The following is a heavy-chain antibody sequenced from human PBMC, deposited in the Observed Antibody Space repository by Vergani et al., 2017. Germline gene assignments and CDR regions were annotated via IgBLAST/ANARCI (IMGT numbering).Heavy chain of an antibody. D-gene: IGHD2-2*02. Sequence: QVQLQESGPGVVKPSETLSLTCTVSGGSISSSSYYWGWIRQPPGKGLEWIGSIYYSGSTYYNPSLKSRVTISVDTSKNQFSLKLSSVTAADTAVYYCATIGYRRWGYYFDYWGQGILVTVSS. CDR1: GGSISSSSYY. V-gene: IGHV4-39*01. J-gene: IGHJ4*02. CDR2: IYYSGST. CDR3: ATIGYRRWGYYFDY.